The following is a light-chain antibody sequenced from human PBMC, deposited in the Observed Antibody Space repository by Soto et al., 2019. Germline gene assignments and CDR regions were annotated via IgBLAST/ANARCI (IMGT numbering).Light chain of an antibody. CDR2: DVS. J-gene: IGLJ1*01. CDR3: SSYTSSSTPYV. CDR1: SSDVGGYNY. V-gene: IGLV2-14*01. Sequence: QSALTQPRSVSGSPGQSVTISCTGTSSDVGGYNYVSWYQQHPGKAPKLMIYDVSNRPSGVSNRFSGSKSGNTASLTISGVPAEDGGDYYCSSYTSSSTPYVFGTGTKVTVL.